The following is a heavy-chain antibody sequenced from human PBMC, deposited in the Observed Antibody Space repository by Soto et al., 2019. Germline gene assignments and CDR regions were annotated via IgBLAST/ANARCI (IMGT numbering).Heavy chain of an antibody. D-gene: IGHD5-18*01. V-gene: IGHV1-18*01. CDR1: GYTYTIYC. Sequence: ASVKVSCKASGYTYTIYCISWVRQAPGQGLEWMGWISAYNGNTNYAQKLQGRVTMTTDTSTSTAYMELRSLRSDDTAVYYCGRPRGYSYGFDYWGQGTLVTVSS. J-gene: IGHJ4*02. CDR2: ISAYNGNT. CDR3: GRPRGYSYGFDY.